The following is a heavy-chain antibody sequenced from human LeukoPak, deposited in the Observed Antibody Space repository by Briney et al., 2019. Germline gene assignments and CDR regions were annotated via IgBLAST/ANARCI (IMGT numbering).Heavy chain of an antibody. CDR1: GFTFSSYA. CDR2: ISYDGSNK. D-gene: IGHD6-19*01. CDR3: ARGRGSGWQGAFDY. J-gene: IGHJ4*02. Sequence: GRSLRLSCAASGFTFSSYAMHWVRQAPGKGLEWVAVISYDGSNKYYADSVKGRFTISRDNSKNTLYLQMNSLRAEDTAVYYCARGRGSGWQGAFDYWGQGTLVTVSS. V-gene: IGHV3-30-3*01.